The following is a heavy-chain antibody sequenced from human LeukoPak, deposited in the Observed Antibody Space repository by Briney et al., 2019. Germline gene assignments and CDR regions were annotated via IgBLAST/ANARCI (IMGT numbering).Heavy chain of an antibody. CDR3: ARDRGSSGQLGAV. V-gene: IGHV1-2*02. J-gene: IGHJ6*04. Sequence: GASVKVSCKASGYTFTSYYMHWVRQAPGQGLEWMGWINPNSGGTNYAQKFQGRVTMTRDTSISTAYMELSRLRSDDTAVYYCARDRGSSGQLGAVWGKGTTVTVSS. CDR2: INPNSGGT. D-gene: IGHD6-19*01. CDR1: GYTFTSYY.